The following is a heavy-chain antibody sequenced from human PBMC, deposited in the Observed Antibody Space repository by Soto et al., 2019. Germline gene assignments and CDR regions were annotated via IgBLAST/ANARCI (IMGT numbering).Heavy chain of an antibody. Sequence: PGGSLRLSCAASGFTFSDYYMSWIRQAPGKGLEWVSYISSSGSTIYYADSVKGRFTISRDNAKNSLYLQMNSLRAEDTAVYYCARLRLYCSGGSCYSDLFLDAFDIWGQGTMVTVSS. CDR1: GFTFSDYY. J-gene: IGHJ3*02. V-gene: IGHV3-11*01. D-gene: IGHD2-15*01. CDR2: ISSSGSTI. CDR3: ARLRLYCSGGSCYSDLFLDAFDI.